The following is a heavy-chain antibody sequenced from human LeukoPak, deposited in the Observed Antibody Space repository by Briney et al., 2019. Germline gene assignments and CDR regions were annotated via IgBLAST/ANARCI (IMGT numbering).Heavy chain of an antibody. V-gene: IGHV3-7*01. D-gene: IGHD1-26*01. Sequence: GGSLTLSCAASGFTFSSYWMAWVRQAPGKALEWVANIKGDESARHQADSVKGRLTIPRHNTHNSLYLQMASLRGGDTAVYYCARDVVGSLDYWGQGTLVTVSS. CDR3: ARDVVGSLDY. J-gene: IGHJ4*02. CDR1: GFTFSSYW. CDR2: IKGDESAR.